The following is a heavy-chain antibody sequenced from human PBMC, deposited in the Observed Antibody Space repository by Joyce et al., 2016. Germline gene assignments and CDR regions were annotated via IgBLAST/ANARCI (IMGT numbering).Heavy chain of an antibody. CDR1: GFTFDDYA. CDR2: ISWNSGSI. D-gene: IGHD3-10*01. V-gene: IGHV3-9*01. CDR3: TKGNNYYGSESHFDY. J-gene: IGHJ4*02. Sequence: EVQLVESGGGLVQPGRSLRLSCAASGFTFDDYAMHWVRQAPGKCLGWVSGISWNSGSIDYADSVKGRFTISRDNAKNSLYLQMNSLRAEDTALYYCTKGNNYYGSESHFDYWGQGTLVTVSS.